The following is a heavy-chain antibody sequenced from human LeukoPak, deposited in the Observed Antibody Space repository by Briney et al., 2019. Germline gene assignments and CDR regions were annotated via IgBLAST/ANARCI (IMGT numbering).Heavy chain of an antibody. J-gene: IGHJ4*02. CDR1: GYTFTVHY. CDR2: IKPDSGAT. Sequence: DSVTVSCKASGYTFTVHYLHWRRQAPGQGLEWMGWIKPDSGATNFAQNFQGRVTMTSDTSINTAYMELSSLTSDDTAMYYCARDHDYGPDYWGQGTLVTVSA. V-gene: IGHV1-2*02. D-gene: IGHD4/OR15-4a*01. CDR3: ARDHDYGPDY.